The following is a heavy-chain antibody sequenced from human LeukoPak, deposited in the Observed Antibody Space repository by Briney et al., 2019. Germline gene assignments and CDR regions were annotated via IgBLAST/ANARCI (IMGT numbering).Heavy chain of an antibody. J-gene: IGHJ4*02. CDR2: IYYSGST. V-gene: IGHV4-39*01. Sequence: SETLSLACTVSGGSISNSRYYWGWIRQPPGKGLEWIGSIYYSGSTHYTPSLKSRVTISVDTSKNQFSLKLSSVTAADTAVYYCATNSSGWVFDYWGQGTQVTVSS. CDR3: ATNSSGWVFDY. D-gene: IGHD6-19*01. CDR1: GGSISNSRYY.